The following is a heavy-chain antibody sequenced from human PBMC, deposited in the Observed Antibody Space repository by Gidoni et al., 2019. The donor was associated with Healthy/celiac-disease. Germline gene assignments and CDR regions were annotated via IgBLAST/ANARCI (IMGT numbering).Heavy chain of an antibody. J-gene: IGHJ2*01. CDR1: GYSFTSYW. CDR3: ARPHRDGYKNRWYFDL. V-gene: IGHV5-51*03. D-gene: IGHD5-12*01. CDR2: ICPGDSDT. Sequence: EVQLVQSGAEVKKPGESLKISCKGSGYSFTSYWIGWVRQMPGKGLEWVGIICPGDSDTRYSPSFQGQVTISADKSISTAYLQWSSLKASDTAMYYCARPHRDGYKNRWYFDLWGRGTLVTVSS.